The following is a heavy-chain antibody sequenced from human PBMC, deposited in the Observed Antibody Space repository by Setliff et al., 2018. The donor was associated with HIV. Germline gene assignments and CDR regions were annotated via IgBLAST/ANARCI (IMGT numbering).Heavy chain of an antibody. Sequence: ASVKVSCKASGYTFTSYGISWVRQAPGQGLEWMGWISAYNGNTNYAQKLQGRVTMTTDTSTSTAHMELSSLRSEDTAVYYCARYERDGYYDSSGYRFDPWGQGTLVTSPQ. V-gene: IGHV1-18*01. J-gene: IGHJ5*02. CDR1: GYTFTSYG. D-gene: IGHD3-22*01. CDR3: ARYERDGYYDSSGYRFDP. CDR2: ISAYNGNT.